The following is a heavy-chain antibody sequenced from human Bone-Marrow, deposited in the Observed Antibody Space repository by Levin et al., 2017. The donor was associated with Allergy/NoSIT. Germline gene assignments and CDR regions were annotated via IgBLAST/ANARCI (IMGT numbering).Heavy chain of an antibody. J-gene: IGHJ4*02. CDR2: IYYNGGT. Sequence: SETLSLTCSVSGGSISSNSYYWGWIRQPPGKGLEWIGRIYYNGGTYYNPSLKSRVTISPDTSKTQFYLRLTSVTAADTAVYYCARDLDQFDSNGYSWGRGILVTVSS. V-gene: IGHV4-39*07. D-gene: IGHD2-2*03. CDR1: GGSISSNSYY. CDR3: ARDLDQFDSNGYS.